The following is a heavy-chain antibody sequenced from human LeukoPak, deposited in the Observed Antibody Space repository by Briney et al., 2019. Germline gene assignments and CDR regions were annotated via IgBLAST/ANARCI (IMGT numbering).Heavy chain of an antibody. CDR2: ISGSGGST. CDR1: GFTFSSYA. V-gene: IGHV3-23*01. D-gene: IGHD3-22*01. CDR3: AKGLKYYYDSSPSPGMY. J-gene: IGHJ4*02. Sequence: GGSLRLSCAASGFTFSSYAMSWVRQAPGKGLEWVSAISGSGGSTYYADSVKGRFTISRDNSKNTLYLQINGLRAEDAAVYYCAKGLKYYYDSSPSPGMYWGQGTLVTVSS.